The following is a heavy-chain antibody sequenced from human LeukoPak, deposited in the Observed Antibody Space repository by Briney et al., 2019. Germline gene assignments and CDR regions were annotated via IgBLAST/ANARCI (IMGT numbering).Heavy chain of an antibody. J-gene: IGHJ6*02. V-gene: IGHV4-59*01. CDR2: IYYSGST. D-gene: IGHD4-17*01. CDR1: GGSISSYY. Sequence: SETLSLTCTVSGGSISSYYWSWIRQPPGKGLEWIGYIYYSGSTNYNPSLKSRVTISVDTPKNQFSLKLSSVTAADTAVYYCARDSDGDYSKYYCGMDVWGQGTTVTVSS. CDR3: ARDSDGDYSKYYCGMDV.